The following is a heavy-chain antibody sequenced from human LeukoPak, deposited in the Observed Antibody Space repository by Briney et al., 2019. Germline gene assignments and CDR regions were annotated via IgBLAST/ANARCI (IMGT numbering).Heavy chain of an antibody. CDR2: INHSGST. CDR1: GGSSSGYY. Sequence: SETLSLTCAVYGGSSSGYYWSWIRQPPGKGLEWIGEINHSGSTNYNPSLKSRVTISVDTSKNQFSLKLSSVTAADTAVYYCARKLRWFHYFDYWGQGTLVTVSS. J-gene: IGHJ4*02. D-gene: IGHD4-23*01. CDR3: ARKLRWFHYFDY. V-gene: IGHV4-34*01.